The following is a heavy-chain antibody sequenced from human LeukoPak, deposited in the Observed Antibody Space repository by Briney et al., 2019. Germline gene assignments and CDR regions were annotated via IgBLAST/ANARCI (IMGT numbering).Heavy chain of an antibody. CDR2: INPNSGDT. CDR3: ATQRGSYLWGTDFDY. D-gene: IGHD3-16*01. J-gene: IGHJ4*02. CDR1: GYTFTGYY. Sequence: ASVKVSCKASGYTFTGYYMHGVRQAPGQGLEWMGWINPNSGDTKYSQKFQGRVTMTRDTSIRTAYMELTRLRSDDRAVYYCATQRGSYLWGTDFDYWGQGTLVTVSS. V-gene: IGHV1-2*02.